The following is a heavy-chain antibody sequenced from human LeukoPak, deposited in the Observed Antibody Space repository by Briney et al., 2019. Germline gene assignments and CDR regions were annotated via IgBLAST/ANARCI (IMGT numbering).Heavy chain of an antibody. Sequence: SETLSLTCTVSGGSISSYYWSWIRQPPGKGLEWIGYIYYSGSTYYNPSLKSRVTISVDTSKNQFSLKLSSVTAADTAVYYCARVNRSTQYYDFWSAKYYFDYWGQGTLVTVSS. CDR2: IYYSGST. J-gene: IGHJ4*02. V-gene: IGHV4-59*08. CDR1: GGSISSYY. D-gene: IGHD3-3*01. CDR3: ARVNRSTQYYDFWSAKYYFDY.